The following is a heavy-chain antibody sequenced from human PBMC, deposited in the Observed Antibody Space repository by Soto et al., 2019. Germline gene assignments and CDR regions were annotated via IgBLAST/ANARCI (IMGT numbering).Heavy chain of an antibody. D-gene: IGHD2-15*01. Sequence: QVQLVQSGAEVKKPGSSVKVSCKASGGIFGSYGIDWVRQAPGQGLEWMGGFIPMFGTPKYTQKFQGRVTITADASTSTTYMELSNLRSDDTAVYDCATSYCRGGTCCHQFVDPWGQGTPVTASP. CDR1: GGIFGSYG. CDR2: FIPMFGTP. CDR3: ATSYCRGGTCCHQFVDP. J-gene: IGHJ5*02. V-gene: IGHV1-69*01.